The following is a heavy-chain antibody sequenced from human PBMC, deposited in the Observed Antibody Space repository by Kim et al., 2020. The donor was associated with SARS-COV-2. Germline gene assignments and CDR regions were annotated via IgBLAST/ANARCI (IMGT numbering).Heavy chain of an antibody. CDR2: INHTGST. Sequence: SETLSLTCAVYGGSFSGYYWSWIRQPPGKGLEWIGEINHTGSTNFNQSLKSRVTISVDTSKNQFSLKLSAVTAADTAVYYCARVGSSSSYWGQGTLVTVS. CDR1: GGSFSGYY. D-gene: IGHD6-6*01. CDR3: ARVGSSSSY. V-gene: IGHV4-34*01. J-gene: IGHJ4*02.